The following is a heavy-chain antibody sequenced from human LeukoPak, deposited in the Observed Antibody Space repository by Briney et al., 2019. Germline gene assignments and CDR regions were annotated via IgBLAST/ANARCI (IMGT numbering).Heavy chain of an antibody. J-gene: IGHJ4*02. CDR2: ISYSGST. Sequence: PSETLSLTCTVSGGSISSYYWSWIRQPPGKGLEWIGYISYSGSTDYNPSLKSRVTISLDTSKNQFSLRLSSVTAADTAVYYCARVGHLAAAGTYDYWGQGTLVTVSS. CDR3: ARVGHLAAAGTYDY. D-gene: IGHD6-13*01. CDR1: GGSISSYY. V-gene: IGHV4-59*01.